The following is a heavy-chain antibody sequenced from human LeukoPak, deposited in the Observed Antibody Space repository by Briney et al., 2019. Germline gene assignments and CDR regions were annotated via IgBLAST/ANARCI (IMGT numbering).Heavy chain of an antibody. Sequence: SETLSLTCTVSGFSINSYYWSWIRQPPGKGLEWIGSLYYSGSTDYNPSLKSRVTISVDTSKKHFSLSLSSVTAADTAVYYCARDGTGGYFDYWGQGTLVTVSS. D-gene: IGHD2-8*02. CDR3: ARDGTGGYFDY. J-gene: IGHJ4*02. V-gene: IGHV4-59*01. CDR1: GFSINSYY. CDR2: LYYSGST.